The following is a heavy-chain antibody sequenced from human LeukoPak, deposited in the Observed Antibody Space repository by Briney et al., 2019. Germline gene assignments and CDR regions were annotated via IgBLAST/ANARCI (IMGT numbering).Heavy chain of an antibody. Sequence: ASVKVSCKASGYTFTSYGISWVRQAPGQGLEWMGWISAYNGNTNYAQKLQGRVTMTTDTSTSTAYMELRSLRSDDTAVYYCARDLRIEAVANYDYYYGMDVWGKGTTVTVSS. CDR3: ARDLRIEAVANYDYYYGMDV. V-gene: IGHV1-18*04. D-gene: IGHD6-19*01. CDR2: ISAYNGNT. CDR1: GYTFTSYG. J-gene: IGHJ6*04.